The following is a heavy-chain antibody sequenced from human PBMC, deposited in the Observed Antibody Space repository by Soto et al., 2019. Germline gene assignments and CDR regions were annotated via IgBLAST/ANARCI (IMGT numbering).Heavy chain of an antibody. CDR2: IIPIFGTA. J-gene: IGHJ5*02. Sequence: SVKVSCKASGGTFSSYAISWVRQAPGQGLEWMGGIIPIFGTANYAQKFQGRVTITADESTSTAYMELSSLRSEDTAVYYCARGNRDWYSSSIEGDWFDPWGQGTLVTVSS. CDR3: ARGNRDWYSSSIEGDWFDP. D-gene: IGHD6-6*01. CDR1: GGTFSSYA. V-gene: IGHV1-69*13.